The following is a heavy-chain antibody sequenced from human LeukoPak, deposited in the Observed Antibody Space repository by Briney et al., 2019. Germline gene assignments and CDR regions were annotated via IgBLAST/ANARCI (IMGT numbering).Heavy chain of an antibody. Sequence: PSETLSLTCTVSGGSISSSSYYWGWIRQPPGKGLEWIGSIYYSGSTYYNPSLKSRVTISVDTSKNQFSLKLSSVTAADTAVYYCASWGFNCSGGSCYYWFDPWGQGTLVTVSS. D-gene: IGHD2-15*01. J-gene: IGHJ5*02. CDR1: GGSISSSSYY. V-gene: IGHV4-39*01. CDR3: ASWGFNCSGGSCYYWFDP. CDR2: IYYSGST.